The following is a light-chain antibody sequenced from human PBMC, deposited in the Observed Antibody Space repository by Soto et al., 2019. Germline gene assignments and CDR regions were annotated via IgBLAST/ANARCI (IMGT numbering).Light chain of an antibody. CDR3: AAWDDSLNGYV. CDR2: GDN. CDR1: SSNIGSNT. Sequence: QSVLTQPPSASGTPGQRVTISCSGSSSNIGSNTVNWYQQLPGTAPKVLIYGDNQRPSGVPDRFSGSKSGSSASLAISGLHSEDEADYYCAAWDDSLNGYVFGTGTKVNVL. V-gene: IGLV1-44*01. J-gene: IGLJ1*01.